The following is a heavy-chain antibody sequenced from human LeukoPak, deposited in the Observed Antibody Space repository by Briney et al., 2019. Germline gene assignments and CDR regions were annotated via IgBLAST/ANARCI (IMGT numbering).Heavy chain of an antibody. V-gene: IGHV4-59*01. CDR2: IYYSGDT. CDR1: GGSISPYC. D-gene: IGHD3-22*01. J-gene: IGHJ4*02. CDR3: ARSPTYYSDSNGYPRGYDY. Sequence: SETLSLTCSVSGGSISPYCWSWIRQPPGKGLEWIGYIYYSGDTNYNPSLTSRVTISLDTSKNQFPLKLTSVTAADAAVYYCARSPTYYSDSNGYPRGYDYWGQGTPVTVSS.